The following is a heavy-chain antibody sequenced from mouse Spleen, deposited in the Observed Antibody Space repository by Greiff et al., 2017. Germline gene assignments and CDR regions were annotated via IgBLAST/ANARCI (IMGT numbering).Heavy chain of an antibody. D-gene: IGHD2-1*01. CDR1: GFTFSSYA. J-gene: IGHJ2*01. V-gene: IGHV5-9-3*01. Sequence: EVKLMESGGGLVKPGGSLKLSCAASGFTFSSYAMSWVRQTPEKRLEWVATISSGGSYTYYPDSVKGRFTISRDNAKNTLYLQMSSLRSEDTAMYYWARQRFGGNYDYWGQGTTLTVSS. CDR3: ARQRFGGNYDY. CDR2: ISSGGSYT.